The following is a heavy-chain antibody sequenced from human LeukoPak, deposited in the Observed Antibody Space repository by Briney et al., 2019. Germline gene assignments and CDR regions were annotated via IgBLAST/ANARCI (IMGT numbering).Heavy chain of an antibody. D-gene: IGHD3-16*01. CDR1: GYTFTSYY. J-gene: IGHJ4*02. V-gene: IGHV1-46*01. CDR2: INPSGGST. Sequence: GASVKVSCKASGYTFTSYYMHWVRQAPGQGLEWMGIINPSGGSTSYAQKFQGRVTMTRDMSTSTVYMELSSLRSEDTAVYYCARISVRRYFDYWGQGTLVTVSS. CDR3: ARISVRRYFDY.